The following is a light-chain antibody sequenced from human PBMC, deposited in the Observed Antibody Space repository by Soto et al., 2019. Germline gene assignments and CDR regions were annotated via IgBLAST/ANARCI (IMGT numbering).Light chain of an antibody. CDR1: QSVGNNY. V-gene: IGKV3-20*01. Sequence: EIVLTQSPDTLPLSPGERATLSCRASQSVGNNYLAWYQQRPGQAPRLLIYGASSRATGIPDRFSGSGSGTDFTLTISRLEPEDFAVYYCQQYGSSPRTFGQGTKVEIK. CDR2: GAS. J-gene: IGKJ2*01. CDR3: QQYGSSPRT.